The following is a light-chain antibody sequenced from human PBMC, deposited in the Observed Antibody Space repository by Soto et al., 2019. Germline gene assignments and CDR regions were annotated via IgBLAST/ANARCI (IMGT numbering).Light chain of an antibody. Sequence: IQRTQSPSTLSASVGDRVTITCRASQTISNWLAWYQQKPGKAPKLLIYDASSLHSGVPSRFSGSGSGTEFTLTISSLQPDDFATYYCQQYISYSYTFGQGTKLEI. V-gene: IGKV1-5*01. CDR3: QQYISYSYT. CDR1: QTISNW. J-gene: IGKJ2*01. CDR2: DAS.